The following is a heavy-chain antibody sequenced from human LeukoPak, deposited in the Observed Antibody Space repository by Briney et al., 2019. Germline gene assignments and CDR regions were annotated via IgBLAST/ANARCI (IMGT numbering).Heavy chain of an antibody. J-gene: IGHJ4*02. Sequence: IISGHYWDWIRQSPGKGLEWVSYISSSGSTIYYADSVKGRFTISRDNAKNSLYLQMNSLRAEDTAVYYCARDPPYCGSTSCYPDYWGQGTLVTVSS. D-gene: IGHD2-2*01. CDR3: ARDPPYCGSTSCYPDY. CDR1: IISGHY. CDR2: ISSSGSTI. V-gene: IGHV3-11*04.